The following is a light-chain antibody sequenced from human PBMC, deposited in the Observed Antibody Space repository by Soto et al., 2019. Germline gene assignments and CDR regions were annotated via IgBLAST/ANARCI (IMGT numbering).Light chain of an antibody. CDR1: QSVSSSY. V-gene: IGKV3-20*01. CDR2: GAS. CDR3: QQYGSTPRT. J-gene: IGKJ1*01. Sequence: EIVLTQSPGTLSLSPGERATLPCRASQSVSSSYLAWYQQKPGQAPRLLIYGASSRATGIPDRFSGSGSGTDFTLTISRLEPEDFAVYYCQQYGSTPRTFGQRTKGDI.